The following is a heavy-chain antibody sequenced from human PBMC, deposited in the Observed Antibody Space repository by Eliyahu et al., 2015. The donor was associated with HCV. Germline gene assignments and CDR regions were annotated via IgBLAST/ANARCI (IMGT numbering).Heavy chain of an antibody. Sequence: EVQLLEXGGGLVQPGGSLRLSCAASGFTXXSYAMSWVRQAPGKGLEWVSAISGSGGSTYYADSVKGRFTISRDNSKNTLYLQMNSLRAEDTAVYYCAKDCPKFGEWLFDYWGQGTLVTVSS. J-gene: IGHJ4*02. V-gene: IGHV3-23*01. CDR2: ISGSGGST. CDR1: GFTXXSYA. D-gene: IGHD3-10*01. CDR3: AKDCPKFGEWLFDY.